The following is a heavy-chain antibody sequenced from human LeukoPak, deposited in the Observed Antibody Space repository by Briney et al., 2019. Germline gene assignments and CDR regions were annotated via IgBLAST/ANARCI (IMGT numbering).Heavy chain of an antibody. CDR1: GDNLSELT. CDR2: FDPEEGER. V-gene: IGHV1-24*01. J-gene: IGHJ4*02. D-gene: IGHD5/OR15-5a*01. CDR3: ATFCVYDLLECFDY. Sequence: ASVKVSCKVSGDNLSELTVHWVRQAPGIGVEWIGGFDPEEGERLYAQKFEGRVTMTEDTSTDTAYMQLTSLRSEDTAVYYCATFCVYDLLECFDYWGQGTLVTVSS.